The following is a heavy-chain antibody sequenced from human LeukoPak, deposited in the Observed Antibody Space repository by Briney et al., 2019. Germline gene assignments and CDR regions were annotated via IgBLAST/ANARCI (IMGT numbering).Heavy chain of an antibody. CDR2: IIPIFGTA. J-gene: IGHJ4*02. CDR3: ARVGGVSSGWAYYFDY. V-gene: IGHV1-69*13. Sequence: GASVKVSCKASGYTFTSYGISWVRQAPGQGLEWMGGIIPIFGTASYAQKFQGRVTITADESTSTAYMELSSLRSEDTAVYYCARVGGVSSGWAYYFDYWGQGTLVTVSS. D-gene: IGHD6-19*01. CDR1: GYTFTSYG.